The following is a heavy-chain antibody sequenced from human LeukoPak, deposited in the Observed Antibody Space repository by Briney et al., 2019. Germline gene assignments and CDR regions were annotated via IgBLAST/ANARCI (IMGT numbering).Heavy chain of an antibody. CDR2: IIPILGIA. J-gene: IGHJ4*02. Sequence: SVKVSCKASGGTFSSYAISWVRQAPGQGLEWMGRIIPILGIANYAQKFQGRVTITADKSTSTAYMELSSLRSEDTAVYYCARDRGRYYDSSGYVDYWGQGTLVTVSS. CDR3: ARDRGRYYDSSGYVDY. V-gene: IGHV1-69*04. D-gene: IGHD3-22*01. CDR1: GGTFSSYA.